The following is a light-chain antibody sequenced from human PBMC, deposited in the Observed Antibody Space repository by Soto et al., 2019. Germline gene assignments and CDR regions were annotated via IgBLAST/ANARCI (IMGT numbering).Light chain of an antibody. CDR1: QSVSSY. CDR3: QQYGSSRST. Sequence: EIVLTQSPPTLSLSPGERATLSCRASQSVSSYLAWYQQKPGQAPRLLIYDASNRATGIPARFSGSGSGTDFTLTISSLEPEDFAVYYCQQYGSSRSTFGQGTKLEIK. J-gene: IGKJ2*01. CDR2: DAS. V-gene: IGKV3-11*01.